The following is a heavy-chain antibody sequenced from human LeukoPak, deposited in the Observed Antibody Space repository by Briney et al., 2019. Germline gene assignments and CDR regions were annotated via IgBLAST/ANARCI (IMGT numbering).Heavy chain of an antibody. CDR3: ARADYGSGSPLFDY. CDR1: GGSFSGYY. Sequence: SETLSLTCAVYGGSFSGYYWSWIRQPPGKGLEWIGYIYYSGSTKYNPSLKSRVTISEDTSKNQFSLKLSSVTAADTAVYYCARADYGSGSPLFDYWGQGTLVTVSS. CDR2: IYYSGST. V-gene: IGHV4-59*01. D-gene: IGHD3-10*01. J-gene: IGHJ4*02.